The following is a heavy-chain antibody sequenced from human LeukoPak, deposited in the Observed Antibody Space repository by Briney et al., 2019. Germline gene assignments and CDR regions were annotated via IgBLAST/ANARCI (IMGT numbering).Heavy chain of an antibody. V-gene: IGHV1-2*06. CDR1: GYTFTGYY. CDR3: ARELLTADYDILTGYWFDP. D-gene: IGHD3-9*01. Sequence: ASVKVSCKASGYTFTGYYMHWVRQAPGQGREWMGRINPNSGGTNYAQKFQGRVTMTRDTSISTAYMELSRLRSDDTAVYYCARELLTADYDILTGYWFDPWGQGTLVTVSS. J-gene: IGHJ5*02. CDR2: INPNSGGT.